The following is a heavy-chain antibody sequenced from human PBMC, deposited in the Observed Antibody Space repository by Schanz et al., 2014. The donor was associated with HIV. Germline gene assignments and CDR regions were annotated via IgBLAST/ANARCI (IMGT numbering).Heavy chain of an antibody. D-gene: IGHD6-13*01. CDR2: ISSGNRYI. CDR1: GFTFSSFA. V-gene: IGHV3-21*04. J-gene: IGHJ3*02. Sequence: VQLVESGGGVVQPGRSLRLSCAASGFTFSSFAMHWVRQAPGKGLEWVSAISSGNRYIYYADSVKGRFTISRDNAKNSLYLQMNSLRPEDTALYYCAKGTFLAADGHDAFDIWGQGTMVTVSS. CDR3: AKGTFLAADGHDAFDI.